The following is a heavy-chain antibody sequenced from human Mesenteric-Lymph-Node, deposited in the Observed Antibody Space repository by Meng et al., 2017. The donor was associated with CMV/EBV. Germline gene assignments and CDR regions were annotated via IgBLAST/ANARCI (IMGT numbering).Heavy chain of an antibody. J-gene: IGHJ4*02. CDR1: GYTCTDVG. D-gene: IGHD5-18*01. Sequence: KPSGYTCTDVGISWVRQAPGQGLEWMAWITAHNGNTHYAQKFQGRVTVTTDTSTTTAYMELRSLSSDDTAVYYCARVWTQLWALPDYWGQGTLVTVSS. CDR2: ITAHNGNT. V-gene: IGHV1-18*04. CDR3: ARVWTQLWALPDY.